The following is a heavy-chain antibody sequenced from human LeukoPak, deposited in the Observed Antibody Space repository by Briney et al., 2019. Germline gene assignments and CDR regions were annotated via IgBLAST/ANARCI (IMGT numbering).Heavy chain of an antibody. CDR1: GGSMSNIYY. J-gene: IGHJ5*02. V-gene: IGHV4-39*01. Sequence: SETLSLTCNVSGGSMSNIYYWGWIRQPPGKGLEWIGNIFYSGITYYNPSLRSRVTIAIDTSKSQFSLKLTSVTAADTAVYYCARGARIAASGTWFDPWGQGTLVTVPS. D-gene: IGHD6-13*01. CDR3: ARGARIAASGTWFDP. CDR2: IFYSGIT.